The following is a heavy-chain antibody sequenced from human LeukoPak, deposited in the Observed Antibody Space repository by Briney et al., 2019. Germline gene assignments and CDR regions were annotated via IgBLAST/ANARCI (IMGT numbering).Heavy chain of an antibody. V-gene: IGHV3-21*01. D-gene: IGHD4-17*01. CDR3: ARERMTTVTTDAFDI. CDR2: ISSSSSYI. Sequence: KPGGSLRLSCAASGFTFSSYSMNWVRQAPGKGLEWVSSISSSSSYIYYADSVKGRFTISRDNAKNSLYLQMNSLRAEDTAVYYCARERMTTVTTDAFDIWGQGTMVTVSS. CDR1: GFTFSSYS. J-gene: IGHJ3*02.